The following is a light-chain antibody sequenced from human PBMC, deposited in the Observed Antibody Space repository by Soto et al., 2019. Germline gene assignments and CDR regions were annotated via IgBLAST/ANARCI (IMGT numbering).Light chain of an antibody. CDR2: GAS. CDR3: QQYNNWPPIT. V-gene: IGKV3-15*01. Sequence: EIVMTQSPATLSVSPGERATLSCRASQSVSSKLAWYQQKPGQAPRLLIYGASTRATGIPARFSGSGSGTEFNLTISRLQSEDFAVYYCQQYNNWPPITFGQGKRLEIK. CDR1: QSVSSK. J-gene: IGKJ5*01.